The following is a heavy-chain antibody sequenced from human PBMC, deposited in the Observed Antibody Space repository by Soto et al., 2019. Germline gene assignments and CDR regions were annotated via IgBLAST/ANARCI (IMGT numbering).Heavy chain of an antibody. CDR1: GFTFSSYG. D-gene: IGHD2-15*01. J-gene: IGHJ4*02. CDR3: AKVGHVVVVAASNFDY. CDR2: ISYDGSNK. Sequence: QVQLVESGGGVVQPRRSLRLSCAASGFTFSSYGMHWVRQAPGKGLEWVAVISYDGSNKYYADSVKGRFTISRDNSKNTLYLQMNSLRAEDTAVYYCAKVGHVVVVAASNFDYWGQGTLVTVSS. V-gene: IGHV3-30*18.